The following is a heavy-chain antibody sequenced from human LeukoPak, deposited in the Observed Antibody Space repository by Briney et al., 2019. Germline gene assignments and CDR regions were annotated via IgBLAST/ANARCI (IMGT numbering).Heavy chain of an antibody. CDR1: GGSISSGGYY. J-gene: IGHJ3*02. CDR2: IYYSGST. D-gene: IGHD4-17*01. Sequence: SQTLSLICTVSGGSISSGGYYWSWIRQHPGKGLEWIGYIYYSGSTYYNPSLKSRVIISVDTSKNQFSLKLSSVTAADTAVYYCARVLPHRHLRYGYYGRRGYAFDIWGQGTMVTVSS. CDR3: ARVLPHRHLRYGYYGRRGYAFDI. V-gene: IGHV4-31*03.